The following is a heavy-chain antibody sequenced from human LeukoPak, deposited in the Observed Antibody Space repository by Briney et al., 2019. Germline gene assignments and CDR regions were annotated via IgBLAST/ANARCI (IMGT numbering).Heavy chain of an antibody. Sequence: PSETLSLTCSVSDYSINSGYYWSWIRQPPGKGLEWIGYIYYSGSTNYNPSLKSRVTISVDTSKNQFSLKLSSVTAADTAVYYCARHIGGRYYYYYMDVWGKGTTVTISS. V-gene: IGHV4-59*08. D-gene: IGHD3-16*02. CDR1: DYSINSGYY. CDR3: ARHIGGRYYYYYMDV. J-gene: IGHJ6*03. CDR2: IYYSGST.